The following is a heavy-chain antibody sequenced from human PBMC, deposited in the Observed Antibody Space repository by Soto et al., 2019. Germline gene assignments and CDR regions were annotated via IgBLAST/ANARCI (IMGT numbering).Heavy chain of an antibody. J-gene: IGHJ3*01. CDR1: GLTISGKKY. CDR3: ATWHEREHSYDV. CDR2: LYDVDGS. V-gene: IGHV3-53*01. Sequence: DVQLVESGGGLIQPGESLRLSCAAFGLTISGKKYVAWVRQAPGKGLEWVSGLYDVDGSFYADSVRGRFTTSSDSSKTTVYLQMNDLRPDDTAVYYCATWHEREHSYDVWGQGKTVTVSS. D-gene: IGHD1-1*01.